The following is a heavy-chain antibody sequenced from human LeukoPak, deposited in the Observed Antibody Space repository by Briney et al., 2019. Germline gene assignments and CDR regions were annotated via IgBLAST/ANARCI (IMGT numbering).Heavy chain of an antibody. CDR2: ISGSGGST. Sequence: PGGSLRLSCAASGFTFSSYAMSWVRQAPGKGLEWVSAISGSGGSTYYADSVKGRLTISRDNSKNTLYLQMNSLRAEDTAVYYCAETTLWFGELSSPNDAFDIWGQGTMVTVSS. V-gene: IGHV3-23*01. CDR1: GFTFSSYA. J-gene: IGHJ3*02. D-gene: IGHD3-10*01. CDR3: AETTLWFGELSSPNDAFDI.